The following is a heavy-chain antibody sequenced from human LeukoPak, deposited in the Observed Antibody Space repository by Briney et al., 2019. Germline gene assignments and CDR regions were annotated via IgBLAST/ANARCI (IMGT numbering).Heavy chain of an antibody. J-gene: IGHJ3*02. CDR3: ARVLSGDDAFDI. CDR2: ISWNSGSI. CDR1: GFTFDDYA. V-gene: IGHV3-9*01. Sequence: GGSLRLSCAASGFTFDDYAMHWVRQAPGKGLEWVSGISWNSGSIGYADSVKGRFTISRDNSKNTLYLQMNSLRAEDTAVYYCARVLSGDDAFDIWGQGTMVTVSS. D-gene: IGHD7-27*01.